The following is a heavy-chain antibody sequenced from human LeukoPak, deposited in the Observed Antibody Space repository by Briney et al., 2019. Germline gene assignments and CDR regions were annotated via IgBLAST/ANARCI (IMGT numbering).Heavy chain of an antibody. CDR2: IYPADSTA. CDR3: ARRPKSGYSGYESDY. J-gene: IGHJ4*02. Sequence: GESLKISCKASGYSFTTYWIGWVRQMPGKGLEWMGIIYPADSTAHYSPSFQGQVTISVDKSINTAYLQWSRLKASDTAMYHCARRPKSGYSGYESDYWGQGTLVTVSS. D-gene: IGHD5-12*01. V-gene: IGHV5-51*01. CDR1: GYSFTTYW.